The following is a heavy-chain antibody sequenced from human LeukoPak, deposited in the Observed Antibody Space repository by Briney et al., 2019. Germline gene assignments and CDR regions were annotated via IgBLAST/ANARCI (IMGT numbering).Heavy chain of an antibody. V-gene: IGHV3-43*02. Sequence: GGSLRLSCAASGFTFDDYGMHWVRQAPGKGLEWVSLTRGDGTSTYYADSVKGRFTVSRDSSRNSLYLQMNSLTTEDTAFYYCAKGGGDNFLYYFDYWGQGILVTVSS. CDR1: GFTFDDYG. CDR3: AKGGGDNFLYYFDY. D-gene: IGHD3-16*01. J-gene: IGHJ4*02. CDR2: TRGDGTST.